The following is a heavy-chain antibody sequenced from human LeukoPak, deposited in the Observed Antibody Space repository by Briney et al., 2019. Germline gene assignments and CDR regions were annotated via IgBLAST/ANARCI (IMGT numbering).Heavy chain of an antibody. CDR1: GFTFSTYW. V-gene: IGHV3-7*05. Sequence: GASLRLSCTASGFTFSTYWMSWVRQAPGKGLEWVANIIQDGSQKYYVDSVKGRFTISRDNAKNSLYLQMNSLRAEDTAVYYCARDKSYGDSEDYWGQGTLVTVSS. J-gene: IGHJ4*02. D-gene: IGHD4-17*01. CDR2: IIQDGSQK. CDR3: ARDKSYGDSEDY.